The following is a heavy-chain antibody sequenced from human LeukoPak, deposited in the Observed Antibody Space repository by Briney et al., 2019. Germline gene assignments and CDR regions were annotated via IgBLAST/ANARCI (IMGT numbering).Heavy chain of an antibody. CDR3: AKAPVTTCRGAFCYPFDY. J-gene: IGHJ4*02. V-gene: IGHV3-23*01. CDR2: ISDTGNT. Sequence: GGSLRLSCAASGFTFSTYAMSWVRQAPGKGLEWVSAISDTGNTYHADSVKGRFTISRDSSKNTLFLQMNRLRPEDAAVYYCAKAPVTTCRGAFCYPFDYWGLGTLVTVSP. D-gene: IGHD2-15*01. CDR1: GFTFSTYA.